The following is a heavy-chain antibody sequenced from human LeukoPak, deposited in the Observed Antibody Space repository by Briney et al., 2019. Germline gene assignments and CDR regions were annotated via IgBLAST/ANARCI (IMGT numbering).Heavy chain of an antibody. D-gene: IGHD5-18*01. Sequence: SETLSLTCTVSGGSASSGSYYWSWIRQPPGKGLEWIGYIYYSASTNYNPSLKSRVTISVDTSNNQFSLKLSSVTAADTAVYYCARGSRGYSYGWGQGTLVTVS. J-gene: IGHJ4*02. CDR1: GGSASSGSYY. V-gene: IGHV4-61*01. CDR2: IYYSAST. CDR3: ARGSRGYSYG.